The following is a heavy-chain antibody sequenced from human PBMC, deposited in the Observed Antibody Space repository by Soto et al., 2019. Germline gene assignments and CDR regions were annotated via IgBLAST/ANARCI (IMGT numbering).Heavy chain of an antibody. V-gene: IGHV3-48*04. CDR2: ISSSSSTI. J-gene: IGHJ6*02. CDR3: AREDIVVVPAAIETYYYYYGMDV. CDR1: GFTFSSYS. D-gene: IGHD2-2*01. Sequence: GGSLRLSCAASGFTFSSYSMNWVRQAPGKGLEWVSYISSSSSTIYYADSVKGRFTISRDNAKNSLYLQMNSLRAEDTAVYYCAREDIVVVPAAIETYYYYYGMDVWGQGTTVTVSS.